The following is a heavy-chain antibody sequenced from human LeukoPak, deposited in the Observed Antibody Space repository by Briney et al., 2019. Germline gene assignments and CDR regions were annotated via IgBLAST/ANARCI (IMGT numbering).Heavy chain of an antibody. Sequence: PSETLSLTCTVSGGSISSSSYYWGWIRQPPGKGLEWIGSIYYSGSTYYNPSLKSRVTISVDTSKNQFSLKLSSVTAADTAVYYCARGIAVADTGFDYWGQGTLVTVSS. D-gene: IGHD6-19*01. CDR2: IYYSGST. CDR3: ARGIAVADTGFDY. V-gene: IGHV4-39*01. CDR1: GGSISSSSYY. J-gene: IGHJ4*02.